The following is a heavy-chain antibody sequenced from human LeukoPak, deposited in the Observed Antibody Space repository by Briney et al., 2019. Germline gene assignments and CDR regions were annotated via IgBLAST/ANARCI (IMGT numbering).Heavy chain of an antibody. J-gene: IGHJ6*03. D-gene: IGHD4-17*01. CDR3: ARKRRLRPGFMDV. CDR2: IHYSGAT. CDR1: GGSISYDY. Sequence: SETLSLTCTVSGGSISYDYWTWIRQSPGKRLEWIGYIHYSGATNYSPSLNSRVTISVDTSKNQFSLKLSSVTAADTAVYYCARKRRLRPGFMDVWGKGTTVTVSS. V-gene: IGHV4-59*12.